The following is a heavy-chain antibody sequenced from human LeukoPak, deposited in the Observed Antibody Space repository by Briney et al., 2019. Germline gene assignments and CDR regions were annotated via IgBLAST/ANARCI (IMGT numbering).Heavy chain of an antibody. V-gene: IGHV1-46*01. J-gene: IGHJ4*02. CDR2: IYPRDGST. CDR1: GYTFTNNY. CDR3: ARDQEGFDY. Sequence: ASVKVSCKASGYTFTNNYLHWVRQAPGQGLEWMGMIYPRDGSTSYAQNFQGRVTVTRDTSTTTVHVELRGLRSEDTAVYYCARDQEGFDYWGQGTVVTVSS.